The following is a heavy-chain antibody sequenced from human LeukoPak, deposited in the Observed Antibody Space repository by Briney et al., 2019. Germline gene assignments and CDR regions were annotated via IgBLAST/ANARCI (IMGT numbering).Heavy chain of an antibody. CDR2: MNPNSGNT. CDR1: GCTFTSYD. J-gene: IGHJ3*02. Sequence: EASVKVSCKASGCTFTSYDINWVRQATGQGLEWMGWMNPNSGNTGYAQKFQGRVTMTRNTSISTAYMELSSLRSEDTAVYYCARARDGGWYRLDAFDIWGQGTMVTVSS. CDR3: ARARDGGWYRLDAFDI. D-gene: IGHD6-19*01. V-gene: IGHV1-8*01.